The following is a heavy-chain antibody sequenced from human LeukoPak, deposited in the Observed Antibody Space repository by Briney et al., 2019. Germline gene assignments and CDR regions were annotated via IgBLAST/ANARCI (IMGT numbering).Heavy chain of an antibody. D-gene: IGHD6-19*01. CDR3: ARGRALYASGWYYFDY. CDR1: GSTFRTYE. J-gene: IGHJ4*02. V-gene: IGHV3-48*03. Sequence: GRSLRLSCAASGSTFRTYEMNWVRQAPGKGREWVSYISSSGSPIYYADSVKGRFTISRDNAKNSLYLQMNSLRAEDTAVYYCARGRALYASGWYYFDYWGQGTLVTVSS. CDR2: ISSSGSPI.